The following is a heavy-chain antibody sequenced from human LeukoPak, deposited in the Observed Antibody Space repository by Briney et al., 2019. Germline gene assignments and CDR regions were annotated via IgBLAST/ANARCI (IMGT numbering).Heavy chain of an antibody. CDR2: INPSGGST. CDR1: GYTFSSYY. D-gene: IGHD2-2*01. Sequence: ASVKVSCKASGYTFSSYYVHWVRQAPGQGLGWMGIINPSGGSTSYAQNFQGRVTMTKDTSTSTVYMELSSLRSEDTAVYYCARGGVPAAIDYYYYMDVWGKGTTVTVSS. J-gene: IGHJ6*03. CDR3: ARGGVPAAIDYYYYMDV. V-gene: IGHV1-46*01.